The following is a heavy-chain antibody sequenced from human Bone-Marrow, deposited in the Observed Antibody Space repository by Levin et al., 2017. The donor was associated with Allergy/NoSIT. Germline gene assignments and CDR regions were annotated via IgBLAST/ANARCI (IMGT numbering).Heavy chain of an antibody. CDR3: ARDSGYEVRWWGRFDY. CDR2: IGIDNGNT. Sequence: GASVKVSCKASGYTFSRYGINYIRQAPGQGLEWVGRIGIDNGNTKYAQKFQGRVTMTTDTTTNTVYMELRSLRSDDTAVYYCARDSGYEVRWWGRFDYWGQGTLVTVSS. D-gene: IGHD5-12*01. V-gene: IGHV1-18*04. J-gene: IGHJ4*02. CDR1: GYTFSRYG.